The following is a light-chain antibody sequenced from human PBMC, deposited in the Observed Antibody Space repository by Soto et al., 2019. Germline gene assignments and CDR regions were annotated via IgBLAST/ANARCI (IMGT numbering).Light chain of an antibody. CDR3: QQYNSYSTWT. CDR2: KAS. CDR1: QSISSW. J-gene: IGKJ1*01. Sequence: DIQMTQSPSTLSASVGDRVTITCRASQSISSWLAWYQQKPGKAPKLLIYKASSLESGVPSRFSGSGSGTEFNLTISSLQPDDFATYYCQQYNSYSTWTFGQGTKVEIK. V-gene: IGKV1-5*03.